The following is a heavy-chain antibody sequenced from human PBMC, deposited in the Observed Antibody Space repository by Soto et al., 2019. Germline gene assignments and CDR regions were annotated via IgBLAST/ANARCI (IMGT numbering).Heavy chain of an antibody. V-gene: IGHV4-34*01. D-gene: IGHD2-15*01. Sequence: QVQLQQWGAGLLKPSETLSLTCAVYGGSFSDYYWSWIRQPPGKGLEWIGEIYHSGSTDYNPSLKSRVTISVGTTNTQFSLKLSSVTAADTAVYYCARGGACSGGSCYSVFDFDYWGQGTLVTVSS. CDR1: GGSFSDYY. CDR3: ARGGACSGGSCYSVFDFDY. CDR2: IYHSGST. J-gene: IGHJ4*02.